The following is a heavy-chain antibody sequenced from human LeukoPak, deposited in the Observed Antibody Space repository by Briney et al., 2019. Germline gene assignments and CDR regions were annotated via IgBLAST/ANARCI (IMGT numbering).Heavy chain of an antibody. CDR1: GYSISSGYY. CDR3: ARDPSYYDSGNAFDI. J-gene: IGHJ3*02. CDR2: IYHSGST. Sequence: SETLSLTCTVSGYSISSGYYWGWIRQPPGKGLEWIGSIYHSGSTYYNPSLKSRVTISVDTSKNQFSLKLSSVTAADTAVYYCARDPSYYDSGNAFDIWGQGTMVTVSS. D-gene: IGHD3-22*01. V-gene: IGHV4-38-2*02.